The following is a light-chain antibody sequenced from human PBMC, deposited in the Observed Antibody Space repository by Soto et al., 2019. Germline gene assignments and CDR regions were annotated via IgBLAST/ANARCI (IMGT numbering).Light chain of an antibody. J-gene: IGKJ4*01. CDR3: QQANSFPLT. V-gene: IGKV1-12*01. CDR2: AAS. CDR1: QSISCW. Sequence: DIQMTQPPSTLSASVGDRVTITCRASQSISCWLAWYQQKPGKAPKLLIYAASSLQSGVPSRFSGSGSGTDFTLTISSLQPEDFATYYCQQANSFPLTFGGGTKVDIK.